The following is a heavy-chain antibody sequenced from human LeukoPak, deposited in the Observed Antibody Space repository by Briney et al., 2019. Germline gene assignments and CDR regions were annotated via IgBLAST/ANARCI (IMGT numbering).Heavy chain of an antibody. CDR1: GGSFSVYY. D-gene: IGHD4-17*01. Sequence: SETLSLTCAVYGGSFSVYYWSWIRQPPGKGLEWIGEINHCGSTNYNPSLKSRVTISVDTSKNQFSLKLSSVTAADTAVYYCARGHGVYNWFDPWGQGTLVTVSS. V-gene: IGHV4-34*01. CDR3: ARGHGVYNWFDP. J-gene: IGHJ5*02. CDR2: INHCGST.